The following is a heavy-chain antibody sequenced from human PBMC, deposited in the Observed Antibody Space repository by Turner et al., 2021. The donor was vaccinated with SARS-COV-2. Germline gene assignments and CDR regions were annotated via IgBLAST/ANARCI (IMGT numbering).Heavy chain of an antibody. CDR1: GGSFSGYF. J-gene: IGHJ4*02. D-gene: IGHD2-21*01. CDR3: ARGQGLLQPPFGY. Sequence: QVQLQQWGAGLLKPSETLSLTCAVYGGSFSGYFWTWIRQPPGQGLEWIGEINHSGSPNYNPSLKGRVTISVDTSKNQFSLKLSSVTAAGTAVYYCARGQGLLQPPFGYWGQGTLVTVSS. V-gene: IGHV4-34*01. CDR2: INHSGSP.